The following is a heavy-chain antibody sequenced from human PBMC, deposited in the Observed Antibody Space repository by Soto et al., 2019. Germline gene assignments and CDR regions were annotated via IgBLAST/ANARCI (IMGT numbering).Heavy chain of an antibody. CDR3: ARDTVRGYYGMDV. CDR1: GFTFSSYA. D-gene: IGHD4-4*01. J-gene: IGHJ6*02. V-gene: IGHV3-30-3*01. CDR2: ISYDGSNK. Sequence: GRSLRLSCAASGFTFSSYAMHWVRQAPGKGLEWVAVISYDGSNKYYADSVKGRFTISRDNSKNTLYLQMNSLRAEDTAVYYCARDTVRGYYGMDVWGQGTTVTVSS.